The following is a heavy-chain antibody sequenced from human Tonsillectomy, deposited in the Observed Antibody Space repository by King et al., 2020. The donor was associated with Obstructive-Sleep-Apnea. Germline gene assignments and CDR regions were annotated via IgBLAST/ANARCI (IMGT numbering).Heavy chain of an antibody. D-gene: IGHD3-10*01. J-gene: IGHJ3*02. Sequence: QLVQSGAEVKKPGSSVTVSCKASGGTFSSYAITWVRQAPGQGLEWMGGIIPIFGTANYAQRFQGRVTITADKSTSTAYMELSSLRSEDTAVYYCARSVRFGAYDAFDIWGQGTMVTVSS. CDR1: GGTFSSYA. CDR2: IIPIFGTA. V-gene: IGHV1-69*06. CDR3: ARSVRFGAYDAFDI.